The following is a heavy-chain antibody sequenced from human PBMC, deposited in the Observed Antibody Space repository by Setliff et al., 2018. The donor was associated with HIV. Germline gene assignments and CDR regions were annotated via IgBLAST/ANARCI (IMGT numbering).Heavy chain of an antibody. V-gene: IGHV4-59*11. Sequence: PSETLSLTCTVSGGSSSSHYWSWIRQPPGQGLEWIGYVHYSGTTNYNPSLKSRVTISVDASNNQFYLELRSMTAADTAVYYCARENGDCSGGACYFMLDSWGQGTRVTVSS. J-gene: IGHJ4*02. D-gene: IGHD2-15*01. CDR1: GGSSSSHY. CDR2: VHYSGTT. CDR3: ARENGDCSGGACYFMLDS.